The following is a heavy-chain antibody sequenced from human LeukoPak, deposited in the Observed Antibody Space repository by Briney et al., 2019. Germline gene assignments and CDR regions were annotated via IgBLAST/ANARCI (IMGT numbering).Heavy chain of an antibody. Sequence: SETLSLTYTVSGGSISSGSYYWSWIRQPAGKGLEWIGRIYTSGSTNYNPSLKSRVTISVDTSKNQFSLELSSVTAADTAVYYCARDAGYCSSTSCYTEDAFDIWGQGTMVTVSS. J-gene: IGHJ3*02. CDR3: ARDAGYCSSTSCYTEDAFDI. D-gene: IGHD2-2*02. CDR1: GGSISSGSYY. CDR2: IYTSGST. V-gene: IGHV4-61*02.